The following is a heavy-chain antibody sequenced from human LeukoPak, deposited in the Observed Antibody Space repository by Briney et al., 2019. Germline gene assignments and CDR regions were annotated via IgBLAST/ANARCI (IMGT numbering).Heavy chain of an antibody. J-gene: IGHJ6*02. D-gene: IGHD1-26*01. CDR1: GFIFSTYG. CDR2: ISYDGSNK. Sequence: GGSLRLSCAASGFIFSTYGMHWVHQAPGKRLEWVAVISYDGSNKYYADSVKGRFTISRDNSKNTLYLQMNSLRAEDTAVYYCAKTLTQWEPRELYYYGMDVWGQGTTVTVSS. V-gene: IGHV3-30*18. CDR3: AKTLTQWEPRELYYYGMDV.